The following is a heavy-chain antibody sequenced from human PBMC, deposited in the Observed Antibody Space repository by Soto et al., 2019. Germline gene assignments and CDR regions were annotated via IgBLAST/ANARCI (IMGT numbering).Heavy chain of an antibody. Sequence: PGGSLRLSCAASGFPFSFYSMSWVRQAPGKGLEWISYITSTSSAINYADSVRGRFTISRDNGMQSLFLHMNSLRDEDTAVYYCAGDEKGAANTFVPYYFDPGGQGALVPVSS. D-gene: IGHD3-10*02. J-gene: IGHJ4*02. CDR3: AGDEKGAANTFVPYYFDP. CDR1: GFPFSFYS. CDR2: ITSTSSAI. V-gene: IGHV3-48*02.